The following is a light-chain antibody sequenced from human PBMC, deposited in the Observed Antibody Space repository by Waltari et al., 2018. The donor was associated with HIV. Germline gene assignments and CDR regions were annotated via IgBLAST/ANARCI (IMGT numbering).Light chain of an antibody. CDR1: RSDIGAYNY. CDR2: DVT. Sequence: QAALTQPPSASGSPGQSVTITCPGTRSDIGAYNYVAWYQQYQGKAPKLMIYDVTKRPSGVPDRFSGSKSGNTASLTVSGLQAEDEADYYCASHAGSKDVFGGGTKLTVL. CDR3: ASHAGSKDV. J-gene: IGLJ2*01. V-gene: IGLV2-8*01.